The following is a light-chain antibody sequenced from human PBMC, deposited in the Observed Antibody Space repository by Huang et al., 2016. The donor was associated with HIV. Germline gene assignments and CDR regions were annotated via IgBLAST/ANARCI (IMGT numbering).Light chain of an antibody. V-gene: IGKV3-20*01. CDR2: HSS. J-gene: IGKJ3*01. CDR3: QQYGNSPFT. CDR1: HSVSGNY. Sequence: DIVFTQSPGTLSLSPGERATLSCRASHSVSGNYLAWYQQIPGQAPRRLIYHSSTRAHGIPGRFSGSGSGTDCTLTISRLEPEDVAVFYCQQYGNSPFTFGPGTKVDI.